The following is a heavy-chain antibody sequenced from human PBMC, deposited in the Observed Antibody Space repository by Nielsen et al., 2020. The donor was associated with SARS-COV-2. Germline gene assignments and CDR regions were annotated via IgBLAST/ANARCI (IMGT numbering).Heavy chain of an antibody. J-gene: IGHJ4*02. Sequence: GGSLRLSCAASGFTFSTYGMHWVRQAPGKGLEWVAAISYDGSNKYYVDSVKGRFTISRDNSKNTLYLQTSSLREEDTAVYYCAKDWTAIVVVPSGGVDYWGQGTLVTVSS. CDR3: AKDWTAIVVVPSGGVDY. CDR1: GFTFSTYG. CDR2: ISYDGSNK. V-gene: IGHV3-30*18. D-gene: IGHD2-15*01.